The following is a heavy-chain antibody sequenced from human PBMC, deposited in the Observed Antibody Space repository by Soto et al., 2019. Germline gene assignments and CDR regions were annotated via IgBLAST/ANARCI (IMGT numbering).Heavy chain of an antibody. J-gene: IGHJ5*02. CDR1: GGSISSYY. CDR2: IYYSGST. V-gene: IGHV4-59*01. Sequence: SETLSLTCTVSGGSISSYYWSWIRQPPGKGLEWIGYIYYSGSTNYNPSLKSRVTISVDTSKNQFSLKLSSVTAADTAVYYCARITYDDILTGHSNNWFDPWGQGTLVTVSS. D-gene: IGHD3-9*01. CDR3: ARITYDDILTGHSNNWFDP.